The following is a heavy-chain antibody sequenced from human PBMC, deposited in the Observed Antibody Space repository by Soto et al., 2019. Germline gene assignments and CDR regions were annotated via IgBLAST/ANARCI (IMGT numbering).Heavy chain of an antibody. V-gene: IGHV4-61*01. CDR2: IYYSGST. Sequence: PSETLSLTCTVSGGSVSSGSYYWSWIRQPPGKGLEWIGYIYYSGSTNYNPSLKSRVTISVDTSKNQFSLKLSSVTAADTAVYYCARGYSSGWYKERQGGYYYYGMDVWGQGTTVTVSS. CDR3: ARGYSSGWYKERQGGYYYYGMDV. D-gene: IGHD6-19*01. CDR1: GGSVSSGSYY. J-gene: IGHJ6*02.